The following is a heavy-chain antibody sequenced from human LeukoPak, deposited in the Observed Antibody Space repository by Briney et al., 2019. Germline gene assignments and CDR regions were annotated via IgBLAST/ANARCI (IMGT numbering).Heavy chain of an antibody. V-gene: IGHV4-34*01. D-gene: IGHD4-17*01. CDR1: GRSFSGYY. CDR3: ARGDATSVTRFRPRPYLDY. J-gene: IGHJ4*02. CDR2: INHRGNT. Sequence: SETLSLTCAVYGRSFSGYYWNWIRQPPGKGLEWIGEINHRGNTNYNPSLKSRVTTSVDTSKNQVSLELRSVTAADTAVYYCARGDATSVTRFRPRPYLDYWGQGTLVTVSS.